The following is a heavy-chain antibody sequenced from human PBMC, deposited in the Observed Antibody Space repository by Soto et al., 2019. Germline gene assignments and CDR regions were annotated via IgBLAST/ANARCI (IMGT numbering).Heavy chain of an antibody. Sequence: SETLSLTCAVSGGSISSGGYSWSWIRQPPGKGLEWTGYIYHSGSTYYNPSLKSRVTISVDRSKNQFSLKLSSVTAADTAVYYCAAGGGLPRHYWGQGTLVTVSS. D-gene: IGHD5-12*01. J-gene: IGHJ4*02. CDR1: GGSISSGGYS. V-gene: IGHV4-30-2*01. CDR2: IYHSGST. CDR3: AAGGGLPRHY.